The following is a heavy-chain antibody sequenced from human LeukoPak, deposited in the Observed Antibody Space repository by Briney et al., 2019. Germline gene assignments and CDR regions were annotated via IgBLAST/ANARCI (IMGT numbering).Heavy chain of an antibody. CDR3: ARGPSIYDFWSDYKDY. CDR1: GGPISSYY. Sequence: SETLCVTCTVSGGPISSYYWSWIRQPAGKGLEWIGGIYTSGSTNYNPALKSRVTMSVDTSKNQLSMKLSSVTAADTAVYDCARGPSIYDFWSDYKDYWGQGTLVTVSS. V-gene: IGHV4-4*07. CDR2: IYTSGST. D-gene: IGHD3-3*01. J-gene: IGHJ4*02.